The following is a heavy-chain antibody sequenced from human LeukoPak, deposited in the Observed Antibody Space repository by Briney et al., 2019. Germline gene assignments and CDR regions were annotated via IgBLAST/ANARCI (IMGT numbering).Heavy chain of an antibody. Sequence: SETLSLTCTVSGGSISSSSYYWSWIRQPAGKGPEWIGRIYTSGSTNYNPSLKSRVTISVDTSKNQFSLELSSVTAADTAVYYCARDFSSGLFDYWGQGTLVTVSS. J-gene: IGHJ4*02. CDR1: GGSISSSSYY. D-gene: IGHD3-22*01. V-gene: IGHV4-61*02. CDR2: IYTSGST. CDR3: ARDFSSGLFDY.